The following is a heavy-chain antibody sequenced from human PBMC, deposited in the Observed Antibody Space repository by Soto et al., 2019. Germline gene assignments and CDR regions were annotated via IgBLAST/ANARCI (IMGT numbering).Heavy chain of an antibody. CDR3: ARGNDYGDYVDAFDI. CDR1: GFTFSSYA. V-gene: IGHV3-23*01. Sequence: GGSLRLSCAASGFTFSSYAMSWVRQATGKGLEWVSAISGSGGSTYYADSVKGRFTISRDNSKNTLYLQMNSLRAEDTAVYYCARGNDYGDYVDAFDIWGQGTMVTVSS. CDR2: ISGSGGST. D-gene: IGHD4-17*01. J-gene: IGHJ3*02.